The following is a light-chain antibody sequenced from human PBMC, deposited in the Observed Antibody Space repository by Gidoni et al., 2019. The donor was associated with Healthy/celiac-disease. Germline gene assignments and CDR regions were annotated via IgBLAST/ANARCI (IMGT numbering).Light chain of an antibody. CDR1: SSDVGSDNL. V-gene: IGLV2-23*02. CDR3: CSYAGSSTLV. J-gene: IGLJ2*01. CDR2: EVS. Sequence: QSALTQPASVSGSPGQSITISCTGTSSDVGSDNLVSWYQQHPGKAPKLMIYEVSKRPSGVSNRFSGSKSGNTASLTISGLQAEDEADYYCCSYAGSSTLVFGGGTKLTVL.